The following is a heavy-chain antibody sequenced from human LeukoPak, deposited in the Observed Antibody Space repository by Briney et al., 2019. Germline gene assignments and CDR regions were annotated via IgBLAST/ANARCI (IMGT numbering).Heavy chain of an antibody. CDR2: ISNSGGST. CDR3: AKEGFDS. V-gene: IGHV3-23*01. CDR1: GFAFSDYW. J-gene: IGHJ4*02. Sequence: GGSLRLSCAASGFAFSDYWMTWVRQAPGKGLEWASSISNSGGSTYYADSVKGRFTISRDNSKNTLYLQMNSLRAEDTAVYYCAKEGFDSWGQGTLVTVSS.